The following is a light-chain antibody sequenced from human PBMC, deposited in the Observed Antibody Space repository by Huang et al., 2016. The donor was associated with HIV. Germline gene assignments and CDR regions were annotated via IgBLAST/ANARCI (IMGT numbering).Light chain of an antibody. CDR2: KIS. Sequence: DVVLTQSPLSLPVTLGQPASISCWSSQSLIYSDGNTYLSWFQQRPGQSPRRLIYKISNRDSGVPDRFSGSGSGSDFTLKISKVEAEDVAVYYCMQGTHWPPITFGQGTKVEIK. V-gene: IGKV2-30*01. CDR1: QSLIYSDGNTY. J-gene: IGKJ1*01. CDR3: MQGTHWPPIT.